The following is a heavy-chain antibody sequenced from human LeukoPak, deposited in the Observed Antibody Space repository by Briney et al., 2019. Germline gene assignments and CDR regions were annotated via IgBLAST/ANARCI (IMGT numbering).Heavy chain of an antibody. J-gene: IGHJ4*02. CDR2: INPNSGGT. Sequence: GASVKVSCKASGYTFSAYNIHWVRQAPGQGLEWMGWINPNSGGTNYAQKFQGRVTMTRDTSISTAYMELSSLTFDDTAVYYCARVTSGGSRLLNLDYWGQGTLVPVSS. D-gene: IGHD3-3*01. CDR1: GYTFSAYN. V-gene: IGHV1-2*02. CDR3: ARVTSGGSRLLNLDY.